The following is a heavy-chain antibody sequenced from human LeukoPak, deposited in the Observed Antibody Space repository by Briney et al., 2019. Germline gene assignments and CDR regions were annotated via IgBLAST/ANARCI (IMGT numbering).Heavy chain of an antibody. J-gene: IGHJ4*02. D-gene: IGHD3-9*01. V-gene: IGHV3-66*01. CDR1: GLSVSSNY. CDR2: IYRDGSS. CDR3: ARSFYDILIGYYQYFDY. Sequence: GGSLRLSCVASGLSVSSNYMSWVRQAPGKGLEWVSVIYRDGSSYYAESVKGRFTISRDNSKNTLYIQMNSLRAEDAAVYYCARSFYDILIGYYQYFDYWGQGTLVTVSS.